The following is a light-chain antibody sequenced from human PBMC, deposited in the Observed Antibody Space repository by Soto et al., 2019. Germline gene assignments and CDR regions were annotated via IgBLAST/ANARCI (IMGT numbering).Light chain of an antibody. Sequence: QSALTQPASVSGSPGQSITISCTGTSSDVGGYNYVSWYQQHPGKAPKLMIYDVSNRPSGVSNRSSGSKSGNTASLTISGLQAEDEADYYCSSYTSSNTLEVFGTGTKLTVL. CDR2: DVS. J-gene: IGLJ1*01. CDR3: SSYTSSNTLEV. CDR1: SSDVGGYNY. V-gene: IGLV2-14*01.